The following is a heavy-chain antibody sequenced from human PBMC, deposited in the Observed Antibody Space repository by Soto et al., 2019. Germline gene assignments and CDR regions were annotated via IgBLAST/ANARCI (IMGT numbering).Heavy chain of an antibody. CDR2: IYYSGST. CDR1: GGAISSGGYY. Sequence: PSETLSLICTVSGGAISSGGYYWSWIRQHPGKGLEWIGYIYYSGSTYYNPSLKSRVTISVDTSKNQFSLKLSSVTAADTAVYYCARWGIIEVEGKHGYYYYGMDVWGQGITVTVS. V-gene: IGHV4-31*03. CDR3: ARWGIIEVEGKHGYYYYGMDV. J-gene: IGHJ6*02. D-gene: IGHD6-19*01.